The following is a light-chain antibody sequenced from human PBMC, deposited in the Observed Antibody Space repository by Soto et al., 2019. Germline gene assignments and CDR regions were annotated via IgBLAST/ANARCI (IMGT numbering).Light chain of an antibody. J-gene: IGLJ1*01. CDR1: RSDVGGYKY. CDR3: SSYTSSSTLYV. V-gene: IGLV2-14*01. CDR2: EVS. Sequence: QSVLTQPASVSGSPGQSITISCTGTRSDVGGYKYVSWYQQHPGKAPKLMIYEVSNRPSGVSNRFSGSKSGNTASLTISGLQAEDEADYYCSSYTSSSTLYVLGTGTKVT.